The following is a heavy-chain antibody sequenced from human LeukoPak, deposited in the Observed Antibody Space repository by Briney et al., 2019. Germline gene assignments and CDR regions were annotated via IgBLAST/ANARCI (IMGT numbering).Heavy chain of an antibody. CDR1: GFTFSSYE. J-gene: IGHJ4*02. D-gene: IGHD2-15*01. CDR2: ISSSGSTI. Sequence: GGSLRLSCAASGFTFSSYEMNWVRQAPGKGLEWVSYISSSGSTIYYADSVKGRFTISRDNAKNSLYLQMNSLRAEDTAVYYCARTDCSGGSCYKIYYFDYWGQGTLVTVSS. CDR3: ARTDCSGGSCYKIYYFDY. V-gene: IGHV3-48*03.